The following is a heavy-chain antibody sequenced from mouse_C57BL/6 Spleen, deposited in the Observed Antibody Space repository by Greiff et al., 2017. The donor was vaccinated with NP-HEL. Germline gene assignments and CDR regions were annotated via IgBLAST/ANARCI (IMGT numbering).Heavy chain of an antibody. D-gene: IGHD2-1*01. Sequence: QVQLQQSGAELVKPGASVKISCKASGYAFSSYWMNWVKQRPGKGLEWIGQIYPGDGDTNYNGKFKGKATLTADKSSSAAYMQLSSLTSEDSAVYFCARGWGNDAMDYWGQGTSVTVSS. J-gene: IGHJ4*01. V-gene: IGHV1-80*01. CDR1: GYAFSSYW. CDR3: ARGWGNDAMDY. CDR2: IYPGDGDT.